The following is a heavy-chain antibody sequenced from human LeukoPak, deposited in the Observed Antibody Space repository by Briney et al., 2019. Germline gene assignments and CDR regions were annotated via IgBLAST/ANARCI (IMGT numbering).Heavy chain of an antibody. D-gene: IGHD3-16*01. V-gene: IGHV3-30*04. CDR2: ISHDGSNK. CDR3: AKDLEGEEDY. CDR1: GFTFSSYA. J-gene: IGHJ4*02. Sequence: PGGSLRLSCAASGFTFSSYAMHWVRQAPGKGLEWVAVISHDGSNKYYADSVKGRFTISRDNSKNTLYLQMNSLRAEDTAVYYCAKDLEGEEDYWGQGTLVTVSS.